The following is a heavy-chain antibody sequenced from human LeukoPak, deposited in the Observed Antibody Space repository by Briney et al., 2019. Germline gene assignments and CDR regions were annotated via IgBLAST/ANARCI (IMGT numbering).Heavy chain of an antibody. CDR3: ARTMIVVVTPFDY. J-gene: IGHJ4*02. V-gene: IGHV1-46*01. Sequence: ASVKVSCKASGYTFTSYYMHWVRQAPGHGLEWMGIINPSGGSTSYAQKFQGRVTMTRDTSTSTVYMELSGLRSEDTAVYYCARTMIVVVTPFDYWGQGTLVTVSS. D-gene: IGHD3-22*01. CDR2: INPSGGST. CDR1: GYTFTSYY.